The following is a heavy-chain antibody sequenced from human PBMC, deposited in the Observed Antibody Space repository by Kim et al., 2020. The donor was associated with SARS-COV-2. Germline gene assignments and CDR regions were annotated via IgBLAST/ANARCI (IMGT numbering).Heavy chain of an antibody. V-gene: IGHV4-59*08. CDR1: GGSISSYY. CDR2: IYYSGST. Sequence: SETLSLTCTVSGGSISSYYWSWIRQPPGKGLEWIGYIYYSGSTNYNPSLKSRVTISVDTSKNQFSLKLSPVTAADTAVYYCARTSNRGYSYGFLGYYYYGMDVWGQGTTVTVSS. J-gene: IGHJ6*02. CDR3: ARTSNRGYSYGFLGYYYYGMDV. D-gene: IGHD5-18*01.